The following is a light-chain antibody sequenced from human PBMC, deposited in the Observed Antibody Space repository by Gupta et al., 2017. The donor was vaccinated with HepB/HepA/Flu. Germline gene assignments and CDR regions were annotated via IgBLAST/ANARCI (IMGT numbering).Light chain of an antibody. J-gene: IGLJ2*01. CDR3: QSYDSSLSAL. V-gene: IGLV1-40*01. CDR2: GNN. CDR1: SSNIGAGYD. Sequence: QSVLTQPPSVSGAPGERIPISCTGSSSNIGAGYDVHWYQQPPGTAPKLLIYGNNNRPSGVPDRFSGSKSGTSASLAITGLQAEDEADYYCQSYDSSLSALFGGGTKLTVL.